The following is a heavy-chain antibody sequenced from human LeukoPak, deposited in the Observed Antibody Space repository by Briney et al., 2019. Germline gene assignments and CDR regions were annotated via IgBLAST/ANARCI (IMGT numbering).Heavy chain of an antibody. CDR3: ARATPHYDILTGYYTSGQFDY. D-gene: IGHD3-9*01. CDR1: GGTFSSNA. CDR2: IIPIFGTA. V-gene: IGHV1-69*05. Sequence: SVKVSCKASGGTFSSNAISWVRQAPGQGLEWMGGIIPIFGTANYAQKFQGRVTITTDESTSTAYMELSSLRSEDTAVYYCARATPHYDILTGYYTSGQFDYWGQGTLVTLSS. J-gene: IGHJ4*02.